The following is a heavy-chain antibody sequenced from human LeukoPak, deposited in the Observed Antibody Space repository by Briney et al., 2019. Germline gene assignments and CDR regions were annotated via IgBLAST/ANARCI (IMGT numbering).Heavy chain of an antibody. CDR1: GDSMNGHY. D-gene: IGHD3-10*01. CDR3: ARTYHYGSGSYFLFDL. V-gene: IGHV4-59*11. Sequence: SETLSLTCTVSGDSMNGHYWSGVRQPPGTGLEWIGYIYYSGSTDYNPSLKSRVTISVDTSKNQFSLKLSSVTAADTAVYYCARTYHYGSGSYFLFDLWGQGTLVTVSS. CDR2: IYYSGST. J-gene: IGHJ1*01.